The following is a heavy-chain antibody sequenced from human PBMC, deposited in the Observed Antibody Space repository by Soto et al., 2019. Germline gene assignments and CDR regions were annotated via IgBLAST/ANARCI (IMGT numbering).Heavy chain of an antibody. D-gene: IGHD5-12*01. J-gene: IGHJ6*03. CDR3: ARESGGATATLDYYYFYMDV. Sequence: QVQLVQSGAEVKEPGASVTVSCSASGDRFTDYYMHWVRQAPGQGLEWLGWINPNSGVTKYAQKFQGWVTMTRDTSIRTVYMQLSRLGIDDTAIYYCARESGGATATLDYYYFYMDVWGTGTTVTVSS. CDR1: GDRFTDYY. CDR2: INPNSGVT. V-gene: IGHV1-2*04.